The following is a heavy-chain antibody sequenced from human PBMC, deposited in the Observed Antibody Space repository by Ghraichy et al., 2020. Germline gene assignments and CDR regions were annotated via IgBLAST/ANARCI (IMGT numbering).Heavy chain of an antibody. D-gene: IGHD5-24*01. J-gene: IGHJ4*02. CDR3: ARAGYNWLADY. Sequence: GGSLRLSCAASGFTFITYSMTWVRQAPGKGLEWVSSMSHSSSYIYYADSVKGRFTISRDNAKNSLYLQMSSLRAEDTAVYYCARAGYNWLADYWGQGTLVTVSS. CDR2: MSHSSSYI. CDR1: GFTFITYS. V-gene: IGHV3-21*01.